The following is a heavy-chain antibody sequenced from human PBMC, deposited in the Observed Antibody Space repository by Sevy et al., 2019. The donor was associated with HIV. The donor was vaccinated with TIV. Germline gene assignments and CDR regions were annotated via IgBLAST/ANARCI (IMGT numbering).Heavy chain of an antibody. D-gene: IGHD3-10*01. J-gene: IGHJ6*02. CDR3: ARARITMVKGVIKDYYGMDV. Sequence: GGSLRLSCAASGFTFSSYWMHWVRQAPGKGLVWVSRINSDGSSTSYADSVKGRFTISRDNAKNTLYLQMNSLRAEDTAVYYCARARITMVKGVIKDYYGMDVWGQGTTVTVSS. CDR1: GFTFSSYW. CDR2: INSDGSST. V-gene: IGHV3-74*01.